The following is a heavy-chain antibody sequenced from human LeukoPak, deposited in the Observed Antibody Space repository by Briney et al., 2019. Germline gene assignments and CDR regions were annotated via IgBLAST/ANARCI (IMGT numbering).Heavy chain of an antibody. CDR3: AARPGDLAVPFDQ. CDR2: ISGSSDIT. D-gene: IGHD3-10*01. J-gene: IGHJ4*02. V-gene: IGHV3-23*01. CDR1: GFTFDTHG. Sequence: GGSLRLSCAASGFTFDTHGMTWVRQAPGKGLECVSFISGSSDITYYAYSVKGRFTISGDNSKTSLYLQMHSLRAEDTAMYYCAARPGDLAVPFDQWRQGTLVSVPS.